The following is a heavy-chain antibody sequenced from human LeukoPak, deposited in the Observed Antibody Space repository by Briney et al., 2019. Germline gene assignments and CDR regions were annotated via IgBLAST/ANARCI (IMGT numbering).Heavy chain of an antibody. J-gene: IGHJ4*02. CDR2: NIPILGIA. V-gene: IGHV1-69*04. CDR3: FGWFGESYFDY. CDR1: GGTFSSYA. D-gene: IGHD3-10*01. Sequence: SVKVSCKASGGTFSSYAISWVRQAPGQGLEWMGRNIPILGIANYAQKFQGRVAITADKSTSTAYMELSSLRSEDTAVYYCFGWFGESYFDYWGQGTLVTVSS.